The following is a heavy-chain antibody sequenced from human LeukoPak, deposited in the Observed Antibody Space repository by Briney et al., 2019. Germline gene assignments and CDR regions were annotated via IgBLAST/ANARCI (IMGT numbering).Heavy chain of an antibody. CDR2: IKSKTDGGTT. J-gene: IGHJ4*02. D-gene: IGHD3-10*01. CDR3: AKPMVRGVIIDLGY. Sequence: KAGGSLRLSCAASGFTFSNAWMSWVRQAPGKGLEWVGRIKSKTDGGTTDYAAPVKGRFTISRDDSKNTLYLQMNSLRAEDTAVYYCAKPMVRGVIIDLGYWGQGTLVTVSS. V-gene: IGHV3-15*01. CDR1: GFTFSNAW.